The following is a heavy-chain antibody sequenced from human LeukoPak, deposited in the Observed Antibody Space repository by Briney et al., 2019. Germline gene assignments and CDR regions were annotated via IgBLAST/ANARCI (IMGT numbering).Heavy chain of an antibody. D-gene: IGHD3-3*01. CDR1: GFTFSTYA. CDR3: AKGLGVVIDFLVFDN. Sequence: GGSLRLSCVASGFTFSTYAFSWVRQAPGKGLEWVSTISGGGLSTFYTDSVKGRFTFSRDNSKNTLYLQMNSLRAEDTAIYYCAKGLGVVIDFLVFDNWGQGTLVTVSS. J-gene: IGHJ4*02. V-gene: IGHV3-23*01. CDR2: ISGGGLST.